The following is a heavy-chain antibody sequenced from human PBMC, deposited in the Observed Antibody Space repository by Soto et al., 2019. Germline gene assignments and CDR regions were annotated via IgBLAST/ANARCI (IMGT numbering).Heavy chain of an antibody. J-gene: IGHJ1*01. CDR1: GYTFTGYY. CDR3: ARDWSGSGQQPAPGYFQH. V-gene: IGHV1-2*02. Sequence: QVQLVQSGAEVKKPGASVKVSCKASGYTFTGYYMHWVRQAPGQGLEWMGWINPNSGGTNYAQKFQGGVTMTRDTSISTAYMELSRLRSDDTAVYYCARDWSGSGQQPAPGYFQHWGQGTLVTVSS. D-gene: IGHD3-10*01. CDR2: INPNSGGT.